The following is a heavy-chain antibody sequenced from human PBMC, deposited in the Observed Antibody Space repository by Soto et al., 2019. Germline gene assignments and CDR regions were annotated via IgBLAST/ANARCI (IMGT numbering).Heavy chain of an antibody. CDR3: ARERRQQGNIVVVPAAMSLWFDP. CDR2: FSAYNGNT. D-gene: IGHD2-2*01. J-gene: IGHJ5*02. CDR1: GYTFTSYG. V-gene: IGHV1-18*01. Sequence: ASVKVSCKASGYTFTSYGISWVRQAPGQGLEWMGWFSAYNGNTNYAQKLQGRVTMTTDTSTSTAYMELRSLRSDDTAVYYCARERRQQGNIVVVPAAMSLWFDPWGQGTLVTVSS.